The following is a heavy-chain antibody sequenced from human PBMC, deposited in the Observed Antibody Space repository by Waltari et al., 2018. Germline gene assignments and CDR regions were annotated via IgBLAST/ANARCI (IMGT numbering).Heavy chain of an antibody. CDR3: ARENYGGNSRPLDS. V-gene: IGHV4-59*11. J-gene: IGHJ5*02. CDR2: SYDNEDT. D-gene: IGHD4-17*01. CDR1: GGSMDSHF. Sequence: QVQLQESGPGLLRPSETLSLTCIVSGGSMDSHFWHWVRPPPGKGLEWIGYSYDNEDTSNNPSLESRVTISVDTAKNQFSLKLSSVTTADTAVYYCARENYGGNSRPLDSWGQGTLVTVSS.